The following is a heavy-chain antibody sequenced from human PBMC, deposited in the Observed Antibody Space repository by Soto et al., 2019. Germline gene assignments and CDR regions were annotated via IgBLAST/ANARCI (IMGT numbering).Heavy chain of an antibody. J-gene: IGHJ5*02. V-gene: IGHV1-18*01. CDR3: ARTPPPSGYCDSTSCQNWSDH. CDR1: GFTFTSYG. Sequence: QVQLVQSGAEVKQPGASVKVSCKASGFTFTSYGFSWVRQAPGQGLELMGWISAYNGNTYYAQKPQDRVTPTXAXSXXAAYLGLRSLRSADTAMYYCARTPPPSGYCDSTSCQNWSDHWGQGTLVTVSS. CDR2: ISAYNGNT. D-gene: IGHD2-2*01.